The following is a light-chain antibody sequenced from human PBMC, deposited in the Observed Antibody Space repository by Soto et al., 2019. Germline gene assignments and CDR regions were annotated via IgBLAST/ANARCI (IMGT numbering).Light chain of an antibody. J-gene: IGKJ4*01. CDR1: ESVGNY. Sequence: IVLTQSPATLSLSPGERATLSCRASESVGNYLAWYQEKPGQAPRLLIYDASNRATGIPPRFSGSGSWTDFTLTISSLEPEDFAVYYCQQRSSWPPPTFGGGTKVEI. CDR2: DAS. CDR3: QQRSSWPPPT. V-gene: IGKV3-11*01.